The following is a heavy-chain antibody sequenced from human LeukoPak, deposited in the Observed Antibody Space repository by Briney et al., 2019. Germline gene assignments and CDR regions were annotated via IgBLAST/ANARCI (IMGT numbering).Heavy chain of an antibody. CDR2: ISLSGVT. V-gene: IGHV4-4*02. D-gene: IGHD1-26*01. J-gene: IGHJ4*02. CDR3: SRESGAFSPFGY. Sequence: PSGTLSLTCGVSGGSISSTNWWRWVRQPPGQVLEWIGEISLSGVTNYNPSLKRRVTMSLDRSKNHLSLTLTSVTAADTAVYYCSRESGAFSPFGYWGQGTLVTVSS. CDR1: GGSISSTNW.